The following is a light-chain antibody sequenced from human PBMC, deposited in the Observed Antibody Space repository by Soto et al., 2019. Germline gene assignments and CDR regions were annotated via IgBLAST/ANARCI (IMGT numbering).Light chain of an antibody. J-gene: IGKJ5*01. CDR1: QDITNY. V-gene: IGKV1-33*01. CDR3: QQYDTLPLT. Sequence: DIQMTQSPSSLSASVGDRVTIICQASQDITNYLNWYQQKPGKAPNLLIHDSSNLETGVPSRFSGSGTGKYFSFTISSLQPEDIATYYCQQYDTLPLTFGQGTRLEIK. CDR2: DSS.